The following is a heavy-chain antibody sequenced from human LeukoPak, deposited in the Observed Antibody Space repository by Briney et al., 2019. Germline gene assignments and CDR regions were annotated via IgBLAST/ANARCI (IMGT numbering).Heavy chain of an antibody. D-gene: IGHD3-22*01. V-gene: IGHV1-24*01. CDR3: ATTGPPSPTTYYYDSSGYLDY. J-gene: IGHJ4*02. CDR2: FDPEDGET. Sequence: GASVKVSCKVSGYTLTELSMHWVRQAPGKGLEWMGGFDPEDGETIYAQKFQGRVTMTEDTSTDTANMELSSLRSEDTAVYYCATTGPPSPTTYYYDSSGYLDYWGQGTLVTVSS. CDR1: GYTLTELS.